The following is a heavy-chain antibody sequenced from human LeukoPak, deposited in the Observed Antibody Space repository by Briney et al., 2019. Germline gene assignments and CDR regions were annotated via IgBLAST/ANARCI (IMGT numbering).Heavy chain of an antibody. J-gene: IGHJ6*02. CDR1: GFTFSSYG. CDR3: ARDQAAGTRSYYYYYGMDV. CDR2: IWYDGSNK. Sequence: GRSLRLSCAASGFTFSSYGMHWVRQAPGKGLEWVAVIWYDGSNKYYADSVKGRFTISRDNSKNTLYLQMNSLRAEDTAVYYCARDQAAGTRSYYYYYGMDVWGQGTTVTVSS. V-gene: IGHV3-33*01. D-gene: IGHD6-13*01.